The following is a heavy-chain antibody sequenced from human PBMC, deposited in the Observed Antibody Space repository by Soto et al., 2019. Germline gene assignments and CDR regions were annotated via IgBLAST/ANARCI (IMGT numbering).Heavy chain of an antibody. CDR1: GFTFSSYG. J-gene: IGHJ4*02. CDR2: ISYDGSNK. CDR3: AKDPLYCSGGSCYSFFYFDY. Sequence: VQLVESGGGVVQPGRSLRLSCAASGFTFSSYGMHWVRQAPGKGLEWVAVISYDGSNKYYADSVKGRFTISRDNSKNTLYLQMNSLRAEDTAVYYCAKDPLYCSGGSCYSFFYFDYWGQGTLVTVSS. V-gene: IGHV3-30*18. D-gene: IGHD2-15*01.